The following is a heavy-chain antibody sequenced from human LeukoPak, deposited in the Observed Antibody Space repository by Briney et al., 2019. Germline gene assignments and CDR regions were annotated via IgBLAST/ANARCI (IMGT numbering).Heavy chain of an antibody. D-gene: IGHD2-2*01. Sequence: PGRSLRLSCAASGYTFSSYAMSWVRQAPGKGLERVSAISGSGGGTYYADSVKGRFTISRDNSKNTLYLQMNSLRAEDTAVYYCAKASRRYCSSTSCSYFGYWGQGTLVTVSS. V-gene: IGHV3-23*01. CDR3: AKASRRYCSSTSCSYFGY. CDR2: ISGSGGGT. CDR1: GYTFSSYA. J-gene: IGHJ4*02.